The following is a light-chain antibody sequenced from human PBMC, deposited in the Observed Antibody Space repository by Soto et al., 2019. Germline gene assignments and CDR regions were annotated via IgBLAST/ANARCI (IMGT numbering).Light chain of an antibody. Sequence: QSALTQPASVSGSPGQSITISCTGTNSDVGGYNSVSWYRQHPGKAPELLIYEVSNRPSGVSNRFSGSKSCNTASLTLSGLQADDEADYYCYSFTSSITYVFGTGTKLTVL. CDR3: YSFTSSITYV. V-gene: IGLV2-14*01. J-gene: IGLJ1*01. CDR2: EVS. CDR1: NSDVGGYNS.